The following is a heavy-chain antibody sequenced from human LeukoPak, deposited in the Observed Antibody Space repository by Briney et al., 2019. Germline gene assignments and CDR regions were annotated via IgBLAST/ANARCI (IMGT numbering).Heavy chain of an antibody. Sequence: SVKVSCKASGGTFSSYAISWVRQAPGQGLEWMGGIIPIFGTTNYAQKFQGRVPITADESTSTAYMELSSLRSEDTAVYYCARDRRWELLRASAFDIWGQGTMVTVSS. CDR1: GGTFSSYA. CDR2: IIPIFGTT. CDR3: ARDRRWELLRASAFDI. D-gene: IGHD1-26*01. J-gene: IGHJ3*02. V-gene: IGHV1-69*13.